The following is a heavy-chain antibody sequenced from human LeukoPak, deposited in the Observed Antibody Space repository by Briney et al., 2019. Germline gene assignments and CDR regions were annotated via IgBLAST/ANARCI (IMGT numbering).Heavy chain of an antibody. CDR2: IYYSGST. J-gene: IGHJ4*02. D-gene: IGHD6-19*01. CDR1: GGSISSYY. CDR3: ARHGRGLALYYFDC. Sequence: SETLSLTCTVSGGSISSYYWSWIRQPPGKGLEWIGYIYYSGSTNYNPSLKSRVTISVDTSKNQFSLKLSSVAAADTAVYYCARHGRGLALYYFDCWGQGTLVTFPS. V-gene: IGHV4-59*08.